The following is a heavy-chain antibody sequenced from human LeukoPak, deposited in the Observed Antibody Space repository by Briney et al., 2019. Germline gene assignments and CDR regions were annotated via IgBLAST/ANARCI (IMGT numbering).Heavy chain of an antibody. V-gene: IGHV4-31*03. D-gene: IGHD3-10*01. CDR1: GGSISSGGYY. Sequence: PSETLSLTCTVSGGSISSGGYYWSWIRQHPGKGLEWIGYIYYSGSTYYNPSLKSRVTISVDTSKNQFSLKLSSVTAADTAVYYCARVLTGRASGITMVRGVIDYWGQGTLVTVSS. CDR3: ARVLTGRASGITMVRGVIDY. CDR2: IYYSGST. J-gene: IGHJ4*02.